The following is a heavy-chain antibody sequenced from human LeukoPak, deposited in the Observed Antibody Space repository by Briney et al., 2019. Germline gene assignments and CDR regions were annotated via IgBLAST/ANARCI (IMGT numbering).Heavy chain of an antibody. CDR2: IYTSGST. CDR3: AREDYDILTGYYGPSQGRGGANY. J-gene: IGHJ4*02. CDR1: GGSISSYY. Sequence: SETLSLTCTVSGGSISSYYWSWIRQPAGKGLEWIRRIYTSGSTNYNPSLKSRVTMSVDTSKNQFSLKLSSVTAADTAVYYCAREDYDILTGYYGPSQGRGGANYWGQGTLVTVSS. V-gene: IGHV4-4*07. D-gene: IGHD3-9*01.